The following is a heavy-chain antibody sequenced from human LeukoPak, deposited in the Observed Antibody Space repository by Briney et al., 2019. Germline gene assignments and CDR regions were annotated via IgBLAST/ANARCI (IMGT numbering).Heavy chain of an antibody. CDR2: ISYDGSSK. CDR3: AKWDQMYYYESSGYSLDY. J-gene: IGHJ4*02. CDR1: GFTFSSYW. Sequence: PGGSLRLSCAASGFTFSSYWMSWVRQAPGKGLEWVAVISYDGSSKYYADSVKGRFTISRDNSKNTLYLQMNSLRAEDTAVYYCAKWDQMYYYESSGYSLDYWGQGTLVTVSS. V-gene: IGHV3-30*18. D-gene: IGHD3-22*01.